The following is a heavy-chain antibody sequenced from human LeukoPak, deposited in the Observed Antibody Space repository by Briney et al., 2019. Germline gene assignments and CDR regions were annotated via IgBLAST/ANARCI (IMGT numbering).Heavy chain of an antibody. V-gene: IGHV4-4*02. CDR3: ARAGYSSSWYSPSAFDI. D-gene: IGHD6-13*01. J-gene: IGHJ3*02. Sequence: PSETLSLTCTVSGGSISSNNWWSWVRQPPGKGLEWIGEIYHSGSTNYNPSLKSRVTISVDKSKNQFSLKLSSVTAADTAVYYCARAGYSSSWYSPSAFDIWGQGTMVTVSS. CDR2: IYHSGST. CDR1: GGSISSNNW.